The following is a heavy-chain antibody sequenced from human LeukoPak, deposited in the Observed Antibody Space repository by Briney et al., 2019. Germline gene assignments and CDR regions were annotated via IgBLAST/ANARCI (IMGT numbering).Heavy chain of an antibody. CDR3: ARGPARIGHFDL. V-gene: IGHV1-18*01. Sequence: ASVKVSCKASGYTSTSYGITWVRQAPGQGLEWMGWISAYNGITNYAQKLQGRVTMTTDTSTSTAYMDLRSLRFDDTAVYYCARGPARIGHFDLWGRGTLVTVSS. J-gene: IGHJ2*01. CDR1: GYTSTSYG. CDR2: ISAYNGIT. D-gene: IGHD3-10*01.